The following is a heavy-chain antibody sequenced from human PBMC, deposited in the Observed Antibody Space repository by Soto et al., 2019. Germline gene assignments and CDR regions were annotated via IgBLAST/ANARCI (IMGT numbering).Heavy chain of an antibody. D-gene: IGHD3-9*01. CDR2: IIPIFGTA. CDR1: GGTFSSYA. J-gene: IGHJ5*02. V-gene: IGHV1-69*01. CDR3: ARDGFRNRYFDWLPTRDWFDP. Sequence: QVQLVQSGAEVKKPGSSVKVSCKASGGTFSSYAISWVRQAPGQGLEWMGGIIPIFGTANYAQKFQGRVTITADESTSTAYMELSSLRSEDTAVYYCARDGFRNRYFDWLPTRDWFDPWGQGTLVTVSS.